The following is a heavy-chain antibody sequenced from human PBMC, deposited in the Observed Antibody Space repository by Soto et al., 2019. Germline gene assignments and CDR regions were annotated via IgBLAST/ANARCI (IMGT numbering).Heavy chain of an antibody. CDR2: IIPIVETP. Sequence: SVKVSCKASGGTFTSYDINWVRQAPGQGLEWMGGIIPIVETPKYAQKFQGRVTITADESTNTVYMELSSLRSEDTAMYYCARLYRPKYYDTSGFFKDNCFDRWGQGTLVTVSS. J-gene: IGHJ5*02. D-gene: IGHD3-22*01. V-gene: IGHV1-69*13. CDR1: GGTFTSYD. CDR3: ARLYRPKYYDTSGFFKDNCFDR.